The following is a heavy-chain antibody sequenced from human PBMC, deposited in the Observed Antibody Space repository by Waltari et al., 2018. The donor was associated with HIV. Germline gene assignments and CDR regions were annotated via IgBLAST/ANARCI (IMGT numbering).Heavy chain of an antibody. CDR1: GFTLSDYP. V-gene: IGHV3-11*04. Sequence: QLQLVQSGGGLVKPGGSLRLSCAASGFTLSDYPMRWIRQAPGKGLEWVSHISSSGDTIYYADSVKGRFTISRDNAENSLYLQMNSLRDEDTALYYCASTVRPNYYKYYGMDVWGQGTTVTVSS. D-gene: IGHD3-10*01. CDR3: ASTVRPNYYKYYGMDV. CDR2: ISSSGDTI. J-gene: IGHJ6*02.